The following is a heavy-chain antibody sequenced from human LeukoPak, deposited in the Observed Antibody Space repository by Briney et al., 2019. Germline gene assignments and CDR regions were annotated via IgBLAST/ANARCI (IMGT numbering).Heavy chain of an antibody. CDR1: GGSITSSSYS. V-gene: IGHV4-39*07. Sequence: PSETLSLTCTVSGGSITSSSYSWGWIRQPPGKGLEWIGEINHSGSTNYNPSLKSRVTISVDTSKNQFSLKLSSVTAADTAVYYCARRGYYGSGSFHLTSYSQNWFDPWGQGTLVTVSS. D-gene: IGHD3-10*01. J-gene: IGHJ5*02. CDR2: INHSGST. CDR3: ARRGYYGSGSFHLTSYSQNWFDP.